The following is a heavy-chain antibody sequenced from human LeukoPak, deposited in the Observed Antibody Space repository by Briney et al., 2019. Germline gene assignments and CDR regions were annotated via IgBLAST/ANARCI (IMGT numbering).Heavy chain of an antibody. V-gene: IGHV1-69*13. D-gene: IGHD3-22*01. CDR1: GGTFTSYA. Sequence: SVKVSCKASGGTFTSYAISWVRQAPGQGLEWMGGIIPIFGTANYAQKFQGRVTITADESTSTAYMELSSLRSEDTAVYYCAVDSSGYYENFDYWGQGTLVTVSS. J-gene: IGHJ4*02. CDR3: AVDSSGYYENFDY. CDR2: IIPIFGTA.